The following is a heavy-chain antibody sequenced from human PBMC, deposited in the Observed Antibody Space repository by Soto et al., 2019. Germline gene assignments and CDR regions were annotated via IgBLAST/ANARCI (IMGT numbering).Heavy chain of an antibody. V-gene: IGHV1-46*01. CDR2: INPGGDTT. Sequence: QVQLVQSGAEVRKPGTSVKVSCKASGFPVTNYYMHWLRLAPGQGPEWMGLINPGGDTTSFAPKFRGRVTVTRDTSASTIYMEMGGLRSDDTAFYYCARDRTGAAYFDYWGQGTLVTVSP. J-gene: IGHJ4*02. D-gene: IGHD1-26*01. CDR3: ARDRTGAAYFDY. CDR1: GFPVTNYY.